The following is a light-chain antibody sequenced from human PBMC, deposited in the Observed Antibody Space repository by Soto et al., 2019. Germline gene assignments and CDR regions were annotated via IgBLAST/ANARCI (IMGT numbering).Light chain of an antibody. CDR3: SSYTSSSTPYV. J-gene: IGLJ1*01. Sequence: QSALTQPPSASGSPGQSVTISCTGTSSDVGTCNYVSWYQKHPGKAPKLMIYEVSKRPSGVPDRFSGSKSGNTASLTVSGLQTEDEADYYCSSYTSSSTPYVFGTGTKLTVL. V-gene: IGLV2-8*01. CDR2: EVS. CDR1: SSDVGTCNY.